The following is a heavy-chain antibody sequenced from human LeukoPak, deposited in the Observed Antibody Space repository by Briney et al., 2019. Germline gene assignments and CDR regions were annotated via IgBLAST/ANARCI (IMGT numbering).Heavy chain of an antibody. J-gene: IGHJ4*02. CDR1: GGTFSSYA. CDR2: IIPIFGIA. CDR3: ARLDWYDSRGQGY. Sequence: SVKVSCKASGGTFSSYAISWVRQAPGQGLEWMGRIIPIFGIANYAQKFQGRVTITADKSTSTAYMELSSLRSEDTAVYYCARLDWYDSRGQGYWGQGTLVTVSS. D-gene: IGHD3-22*01. V-gene: IGHV1-69*04.